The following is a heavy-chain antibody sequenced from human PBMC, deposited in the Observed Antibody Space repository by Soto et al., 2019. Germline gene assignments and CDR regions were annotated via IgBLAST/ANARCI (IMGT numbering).Heavy chain of an antibody. J-gene: IGHJ5*02. CDR1: GGSISSSSYF. CDR2: IYYSGST. V-gene: IGHV4-39*01. CDR3: ARHPSDFWFDP. D-gene: IGHD2-21*02. Sequence: SETLSLTCTVSGGSISSSSYFWGWIRQPPGKGLEWIGSIYYSGSTYYNPSLKSRVTVSVDASKNQFSLKLSSVTAADTAVYYCARHPSDFWFDPWGQGTLVTVSS.